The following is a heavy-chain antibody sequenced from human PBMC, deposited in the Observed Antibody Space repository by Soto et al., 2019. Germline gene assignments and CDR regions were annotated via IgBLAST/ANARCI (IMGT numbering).Heavy chain of an antibody. CDR3: AKGAAMSYYDFWSGNKIDP. CDR2: ISGSGGST. CDR1: GFTFSSYA. D-gene: IGHD3-3*01. Sequence: GGSLRLSCAASGFTFSSYAMSWVRQAPGKGLEWVSAISGSGGSTYYADSVKGRFTISRDNSKNTLYLQMNSLGAEDTAVYYCAKGAAMSYYDFWSGNKIDPWGQGTLVTVSS. J-gene: IGHJ5*02. V-gene: IGHV3-23*01.